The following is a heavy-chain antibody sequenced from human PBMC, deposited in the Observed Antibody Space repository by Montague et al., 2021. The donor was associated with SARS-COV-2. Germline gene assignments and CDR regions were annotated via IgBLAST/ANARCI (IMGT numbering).Heavy chain of an antibody. J-gene: IGHJ3*02. CDR1: GGSISSYY. V-gene: IGHV4-59*08. CDR3: ARYPGAFDI. CDR2: IYYSGST. Sequence: SETLSLTCTVSGGSISSYYWSWIRQPPGKGLEWIGYIYYSGSTNYNPSLKSRVTISVDTSKNQFSLKLSSVTAAGTAVYYCARYPGAFDIWGQGTMVTVSS.